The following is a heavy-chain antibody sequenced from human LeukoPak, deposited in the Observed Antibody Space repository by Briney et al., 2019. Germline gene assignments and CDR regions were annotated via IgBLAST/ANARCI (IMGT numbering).Heavy chain of an antibody. D-gene: IGHD6-13*01. CDR3: ARPISAIAAAPFDY. CDR2: ISSSGSTI. Sequence: GGSLRLSCAASGFTFSDYYMSWIRQAPGKGLEWVSYISSSGSTIYYADSVKGRFTISRDNAKNSLYLQMNSLRAEDTAVYYCARPISAIAAAPFDYWGQGTLVTVSS. V-gene: IGHV3-11*04. J-gene: IGHJ4*02. CDR1: GFTFSDYY.